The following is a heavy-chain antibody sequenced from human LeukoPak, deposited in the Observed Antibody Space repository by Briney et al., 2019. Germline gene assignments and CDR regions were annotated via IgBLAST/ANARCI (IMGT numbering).Heavy chain of an antibody. Sequence: GASVKVSCKVSGYTLTELSMHWVRQAPGKGLEWMGGFDPEDGETIYAQKFQGRVTMTEDTSTDTAHMELSSLRSEDTAVYYCATSIAVAGLGNAFDIWGQGTMVTVSS. V-gene: IGHV1-24*01. CDR3: ATSIAVAGLGNAFDI. CDR2: FDPEDGET. CDR1: GYTLTELS. J-gene: IGHJ3*02. D-gene: IGHD6-19*01.